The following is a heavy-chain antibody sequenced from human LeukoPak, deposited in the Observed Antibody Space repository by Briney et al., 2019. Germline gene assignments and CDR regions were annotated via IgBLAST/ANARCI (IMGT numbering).Heavy chain of an antibody. CDR3: ALGNIVVVPAGGYYFDY. CDR2: IYYSGST. Sequence: SETLSLTCTVSGGSISSSSYYWGWIRQPPGKGLEWIGSIYYSGSTYYNPSLKSRVTISVDTSKNQFSLKLSSVTAADTAVYYCALGNIVVVPAGGYYFDYWCQGTLVTVSS. J-gene: IGHJ4*02. V-gene: IGHV4-39*01. CDR1: GGSISSSSYY. D-gene: IGHD2-2*01.